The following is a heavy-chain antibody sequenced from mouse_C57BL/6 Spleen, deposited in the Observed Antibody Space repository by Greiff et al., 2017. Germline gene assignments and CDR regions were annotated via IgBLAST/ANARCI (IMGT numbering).Heavy chain of an antibody. CDR3: ARLGIYYDYDALMDY. CDR1: GYTFTSYW. V-gene: IGHV1-72*01. Sequence: QVQLKQPGAELVKPGASVKLSCKASGYTFTSYWMHWVKQRPGRGLEWIGRIDPNSGGTKYNEKFKSKATLTVDKPSSTAYMQLSSLTSEDSAVYYCARLGIYYDYDALMDYWGQGTSVTVSS. D-gene: IGHD2-4*01. J-gene: IGHJ4*01. CDR2: IDPNSGGT.